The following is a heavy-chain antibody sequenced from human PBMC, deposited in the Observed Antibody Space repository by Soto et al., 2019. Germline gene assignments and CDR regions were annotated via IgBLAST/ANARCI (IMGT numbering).Heavy chain of an antibody. D-gene: IGHD2-15*01. CDR2: MSSSGSGI. J-gene: IGHJ3*02. V-gene: IGHV3-11*01. CDR3: ARAYSDAFDI. Sequence: GGSLRLSCAASGFTFSDYYMTWIRQAPGKGLEWVSYMSSSGSGIYYPDSVKGRFTISRDNAKKSLYLQMSSLRAEDTAVYYCARAYSDAFDIWGQGTLVTVSS. CDR1: GFTFSDYY.